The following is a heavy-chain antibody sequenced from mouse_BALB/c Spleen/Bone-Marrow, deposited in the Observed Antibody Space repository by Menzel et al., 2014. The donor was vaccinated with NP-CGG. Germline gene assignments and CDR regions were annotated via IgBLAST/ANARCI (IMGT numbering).Heavy chain of an antibody. CDR3: ARLRQLGLRTIDY. CDR2: IHPGSGGT. D-gene: IGHD3-2*01. CDR1: GYTFIDYE. Sequence: QVQLKESGAELVRPGASVKLSCKALGYTFIDYEIHWVKQTPVHGLEWIGAIHPGSGGTAYNQKFKGKATLTAGKYSSTVYMELSSLTSEDSVVYYCARLRQLGLRTIDYWGQGTTLTVSS. J-gene: IGHJ2*01. V-gene: IGHV1-15*01.